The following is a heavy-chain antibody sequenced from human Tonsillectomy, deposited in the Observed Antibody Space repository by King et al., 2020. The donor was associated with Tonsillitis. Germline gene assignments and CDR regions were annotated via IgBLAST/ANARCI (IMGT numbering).Heavy chain of an antibody. Sequence: EVQLVESGGGLVQPGRSLRLSCAASGFIFDDYAMHWVRLVPGKGLEWVSGISWNSEEIYYAGSVKGRFTISRDNAKNSLFLQMNSLRPEDTDLYYCAKGRGGFHDSKAWYGADHWGQGTLVTVSS. V-gene: IGHV3-9*01. D-gene: IGHD3-10*01. CDR3: AKGRGGFHDSKAWYGADH. CDR1: GFIFDDYA. CDR2: ISWNSEEI. J-gene: IGHJ1*01.